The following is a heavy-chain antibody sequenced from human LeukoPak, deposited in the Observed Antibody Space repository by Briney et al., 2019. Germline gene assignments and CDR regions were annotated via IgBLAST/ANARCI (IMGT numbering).Heavy chain of an antibody. Sequence: GGSLRLSCTASGFTFGDYAMSWVRQAPGKGLEWVGFIRSKAYGGTTEYAASVKGRFTISRDDSKSIAYLQMNSLKTEDTAVYYCTRDNSVLRYFDWLLYRESFDYWGQGTLVTVSS. D-gene: IGHD3-9*01. V-gene: IGHV3-49*04. CDR1: GFTFGDYA. CDR3: TRDNSVLRYFDWLLYRESFDY. CDR2: IRSKAYGGTT. J-gene: IGHJ4*02.